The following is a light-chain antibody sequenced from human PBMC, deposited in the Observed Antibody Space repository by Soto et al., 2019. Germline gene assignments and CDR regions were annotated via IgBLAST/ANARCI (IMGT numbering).Light chain of an antibody. Sequence: EVFLTQARYSRCLPPVEIATLSCRASQSISSYLAWYQQKPGQAPRLLIYDASNRATGIPARFSGSGSATDFTLTISSLEPEDFAVYYCQQRCDWPLTFGGGTKVDIK. V-gene: IGKV3-11*01. CDR3: QQRCDWPLT. CDR2: DAS. CDR1: QSISSY. J-gene: IGKJ4*01.